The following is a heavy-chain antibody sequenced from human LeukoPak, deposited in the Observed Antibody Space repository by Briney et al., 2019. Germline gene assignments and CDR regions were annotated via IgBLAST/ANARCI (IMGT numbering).Heavy chain of an antibody. J-gene: IGHJ4*02. CDR2: FDPEDGET. D-gene: IGHD6-19*01. CDR1: GYTLTELS. CDR3: ATDRRVAGIRYFDY. V-gene: IGHV1-24*01. Sequence: ASVKVSCKVSGYTLTELSLHWVRQTPGKGLEWMGGFDPEDGETIYAQKFQGRVTMTEDTSTDTAYMELSSLRSEDTAVYYCATDRRVAGIRYFDYWGQGTLVTVSS.